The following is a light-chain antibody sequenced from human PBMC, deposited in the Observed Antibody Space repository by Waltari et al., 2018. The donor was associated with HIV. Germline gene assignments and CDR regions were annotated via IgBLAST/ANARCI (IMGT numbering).Light chain of an antibody. Sequence: QSALTQPASVSGSPGQSITISCTGTSSDVGNYDYVSWYQQHPGKAPKVMIYDVSKRPSGASNRFSGSKSGNTASLTISGLQAEDEADYYCCSYAGSSTWVFGGGTKLTVL. CDR1: SSDVGNYDY. CDR2: DVS. CDR3: CSYAGSSTWV. V-gene: IGLV2-23*02. J-gene: IGLJ3*02.